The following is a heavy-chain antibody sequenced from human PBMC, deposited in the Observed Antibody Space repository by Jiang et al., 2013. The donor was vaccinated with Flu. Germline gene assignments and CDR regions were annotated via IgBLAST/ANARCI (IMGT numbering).Heavy chain of an antibody. D-gene: IGHD4-17*01. CDR1: GYSFTSYW. CDR3: ARLSRDYGDYWNYFDY. Sequence: GAEVKKPGESLKISCKGSGYSFTSYWIGWVRQMPGKGLEWMGIIYPGDSDTRYSPSFQGQVTISADKSISTAYLQWSSLKASDTAMYYCARLSRDYGDYWNYFDYWGQGTLVTVSS. V-gene: IGHV5-51*03. J-gene: IGHJ4*02. CDR2: IYPGDSDT.